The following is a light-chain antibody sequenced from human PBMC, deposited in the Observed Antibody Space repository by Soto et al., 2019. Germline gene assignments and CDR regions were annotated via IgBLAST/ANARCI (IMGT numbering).Light chain of an antibody. CDR2: GAS. Sequence: EIVMTQSPATLSLSPGERATLSCRASQSVSSSYLAWYQQKPGQAPRLLIHGASSRATGIPDRLSGSGSGTDFTLTISRLEPEDFAVYYCQQYGSSPITFGQGTRLEIK. J-gene: IGKJ5*01. V-gene: IGKV3-20*01. CDR3: QQYGSSPIT. CDR1: QSVSSSY.